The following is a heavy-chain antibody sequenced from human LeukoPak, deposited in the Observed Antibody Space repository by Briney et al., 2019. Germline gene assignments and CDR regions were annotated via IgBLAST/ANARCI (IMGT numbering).Heavy chain of an antibody. V-gene: IGHV4-39*07. D-gene: IGHD3-22*01. J-gene: IGHJ4*02. CDR3: ARDSPAVYDSSGSPFDY. Sequence: SETLSLTCTVSGGSISSSSYYWGWIRRPPGKGLEWIGSIYYSGSTYYNPSLKSRVTISVDTSKNQFSLKLSSVTAADTAVYYCARDSPAVYDSSGSPFDYWGQGTLVTVSS. CDR1: GGSISSSSYY. CDR2: IYYSGST.